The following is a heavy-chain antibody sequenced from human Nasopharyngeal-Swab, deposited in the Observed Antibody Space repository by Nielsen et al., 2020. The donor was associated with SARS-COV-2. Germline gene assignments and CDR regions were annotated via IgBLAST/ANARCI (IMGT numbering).Heavy chain of an antibody. J-gene: IGHJ3*02. CDR3: AREEDYDSSGYASDAFDI. D-gene: IGHD3-22*01. V-gene: IGHV7-4-1*02. CDR2: INTNTGNP. Sequence: WVRQAPGQGLEWMGWINTNTGNPTYAQGFTGRFVFSLDTSVSTAYLQISSLKAEDTAVYYCAREEDYDSSGYASDAFDIWGQGTMATVSS.